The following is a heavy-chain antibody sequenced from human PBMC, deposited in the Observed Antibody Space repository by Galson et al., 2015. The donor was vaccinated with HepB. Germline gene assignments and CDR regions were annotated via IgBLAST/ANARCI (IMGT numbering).Heavy chain of an antibody. D-gene: IGHD1-14*01. V-gene: IGHV1-18*04. CDR3: TRDPEAVWGTPPCDY. J-gene: IGHJ4*02. CDR1: GYTFVNYG. Sequence: SVKVSCKASGYTFVNYGISWVRQAPGQGLEWMVWIRADNGDTNFARKFQGRVTMTTDTSTSTAYMELRSLRSDDTAVYYCTRDPEAVWGTPPCDYWGQGTLVTVSS. CDR2: IRADNGDT.